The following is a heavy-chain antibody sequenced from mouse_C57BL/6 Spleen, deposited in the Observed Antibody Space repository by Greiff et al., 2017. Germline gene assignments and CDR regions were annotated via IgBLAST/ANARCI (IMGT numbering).Heavy chain of an antibody. CDR3: ASYYSSSHWCFDV. CDR2: ISDGGSYT. D-gene: IGHD1-1*01. Sequence: EVKVEESGGGLVKPGGSLKLSCAASGFTFSSYAMSWVRRTPEKRLEWVASISDGGSYTYYPDNVKGRFTISRDNAKNNLYLQMSQLKYENTAMYYCASYYSSSHWCFDVWSTGATVTVSS. CDR1: GFTFSSYA. V-gene: IGHV5-4*03. J-gene: IGHJ1*03.